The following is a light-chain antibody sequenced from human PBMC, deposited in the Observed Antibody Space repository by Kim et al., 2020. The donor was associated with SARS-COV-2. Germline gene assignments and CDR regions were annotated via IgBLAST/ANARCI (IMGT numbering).Light chain of an antibody. V-gene: IGKV1-27*01. J-gene: IGKJ1*01. CDR1: QGISSN. Sequence: AAVRDRVTIPCRASQGISSNVAWYQQKPGDVPKLLIYDASALLSGVPSRFSGSGSGTDFTLTISSLQPEDVATYYCQKYNGAPWTFGQGTKVDIK. CDR2: DAS. CDR3: QKYNGAPWT.